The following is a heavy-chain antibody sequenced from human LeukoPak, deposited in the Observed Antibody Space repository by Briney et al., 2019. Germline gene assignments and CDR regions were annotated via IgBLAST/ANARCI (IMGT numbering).Heavy chain of an antibody. CDR2: INPSGGST. Sequence: ASVKVSCKASGYTFTSCYMHWVRQAPGQGLEWMGIINPSGGSTSYAQKFQGRVTMTRDTSTSTVYMELSSLRSEDTAVYYCAREGKQLVWFDPWGQGTLVTVSS. J-gene: IGHJ5*02. D-gene: IGHD6-6*01. CDR3: AREGKQLVWFDP. V-gene: IGHV1-46*01. CDR1: GYTFTSCY.